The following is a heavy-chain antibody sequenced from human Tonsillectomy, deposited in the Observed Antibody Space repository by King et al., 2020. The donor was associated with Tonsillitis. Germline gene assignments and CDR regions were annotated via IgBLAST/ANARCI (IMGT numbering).Heavy chain of an antibody. J-gene: IGHJ6*03. Sequence: QLQESGPGLVKPSQTLSLTCTVSGGTISTGGYNWSWLRQHPGKGLEWIGYIYYSGSAYYSPSLKSRVTLSVDTSKNQFSLKLTSVTAADMAVYYCARDVRRYFTSGERSSYFYMDVWGRGATVTVSS. CDR2: IYYSGSA. V-gene: IGHV4-31*03. CDR3: ARDVRRYFTSGERSSYFYMDV. D-gene: IGHD2/OR15-2a*01. CDR1: GGTISTGGYN.